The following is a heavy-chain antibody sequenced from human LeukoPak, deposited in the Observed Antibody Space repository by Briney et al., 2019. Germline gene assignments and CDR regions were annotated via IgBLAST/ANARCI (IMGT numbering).Heavy chain of an antibody. D-gene: IGHD3-22*01. CDR2: INPNSGGT. CDR3: ARLHTYYYDSSGYYLTETHDY. Sequence: ASVKVSCKASGYTLTGYYIHWVRQAPGQGLEWMGWINPNSGGTNYAQEFQGRVTMTRDTSISTAYMELSRLRSDDTAVYYCARLHTYYYDSSGYYLTETHDYWGQGTLVTVSS. V-gene: IGHV1-2*02. J-gene: IGHJ4*02. CDR1: GYTLTGYY.